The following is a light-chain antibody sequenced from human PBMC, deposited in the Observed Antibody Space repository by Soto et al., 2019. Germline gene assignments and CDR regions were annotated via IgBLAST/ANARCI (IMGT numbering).Light chain of an antibody. CDR2: TAS. CDR3: QQGYTTPIT. Sequence: LQMTQSPSSLCASVLDIFTITCRASQSISGYLNWYQQKPGRAPKLLIYTASSLQSGVPSRFSGSGSGTDFTLTISSLQPEDFAPYHCQQGYTTPITFCRGTRLE. CDR1: QSISGY. J-gene: IGKJ5*01. V-gene: IGKV1-39*01.